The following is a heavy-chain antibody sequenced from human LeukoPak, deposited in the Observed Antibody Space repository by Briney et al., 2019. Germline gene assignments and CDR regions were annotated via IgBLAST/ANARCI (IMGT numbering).Heavy chain of an antibody. J-gene: IGHJ6*03. CDR3: ARGPLGVAGTPPYYYYYMDV. Sequence: ASVKVSCKASGYTFTGYYMHWVRQAPGQGLEWMGWINPNSGGTNYAQKFQGRVTMTRDTSISTAYMELSRLRSDDTAVYYCARGPLGVAGTPPYYYYYMDVWGKGTTVTVSS. D-gene: IGHD6-19*01. V-gene: IGHV1-2*02. CDR2: INPNSGGT. CDR1: GYTFTGYY.